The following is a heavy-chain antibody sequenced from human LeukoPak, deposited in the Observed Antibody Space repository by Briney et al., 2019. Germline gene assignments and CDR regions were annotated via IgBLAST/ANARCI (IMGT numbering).Heavy chain of an antibody. CDR1: GFDISYNY. J-gene: IGHJ4*02. V-gene: IGHV3-33*08. Sequence: GGSLRLSCVASGFDISYNYVGWVRQAPGKGLEWVAVIWYDGSNKYYADSVKGRFTISRDNSKNTLYLQMNSLRAEDTALYYCVTDGAVTADWGQGTLVTVSS. CDR3: VTDGAVTAD. D-gene: IGHD2-21*02. CDR2: IWYDGSNK.